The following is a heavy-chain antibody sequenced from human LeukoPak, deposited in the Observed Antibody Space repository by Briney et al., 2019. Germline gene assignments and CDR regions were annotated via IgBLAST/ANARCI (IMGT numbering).Heavy chain of an antibody. D-gene: IGHD6-19*01. CDR1: GFTFSSYW. J-gene: IGHJ4*02. CDR2: IKQDGSEK. Sequence: GGSLRLSCAASGFTFSSYWMSWVRQAPGKGLEWVANIKQDGSEKYYVDSVKGRFTISRDNAKNSLYLQMNSLRAEDTAVYYCARADLFGIAVAGPFDYWGQGTLVTVSS. CDR3: ARADLFGIAVAGPFDY. V-gene: IGHV3-7*01.